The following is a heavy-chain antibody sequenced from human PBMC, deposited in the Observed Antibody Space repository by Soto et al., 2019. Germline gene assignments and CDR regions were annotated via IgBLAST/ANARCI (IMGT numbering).Heavy chain of an antibody. D-gene: IGHD2-2*01. J-gene: IGHJ3*02. CDR1: GFTFSSYA. CDR2: ISGSGGST. V-gene: IGHV3-23*01. CDR3: AKDVVVPAATTLDAFDI. Sequence: PGGSLRLSCAASGFTFSSYAMSWVRQAPGKGLEWVSAISGSGGSTYYADSVKGRFTISRDNSKNTLYLQMNSLRAEDTAVYYCAKDVVVPAATTLDAFDIWGQGTMVTVSS.